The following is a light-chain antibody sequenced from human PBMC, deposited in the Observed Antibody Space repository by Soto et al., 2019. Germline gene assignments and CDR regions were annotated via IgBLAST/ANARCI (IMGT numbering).Light chain of an antibody. J-gene: IGKJ1*01. Sequence: DIQMTQSPSSLSASLGARVTISCRASQSFSNNLNWYQQKAGKAPKLLIYGASSLQSGVPSRFSGSRSGTDFTLTISSLVPEDFATYYCQQTYSTPWTFGQGTKVDIK. CDR1: QSFSNN. CDR3: QQTYSTPWT. V-gene: IGKV1-39*01. CDR2: GAS.